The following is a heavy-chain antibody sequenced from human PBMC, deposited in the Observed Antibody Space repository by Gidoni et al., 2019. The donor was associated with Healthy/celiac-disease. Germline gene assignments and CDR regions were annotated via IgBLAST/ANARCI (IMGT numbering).Heavy chain of an antibody. CDR1: GFTFSSYS. J-gene: IGHJ4*02. Sequence: EVQLVESGGGLVKPGGSLSLSCAASGFTFSSYSMNWVRQAPGKGLEWVSSISSSSSYIYYADSVKGRFTISRDNAKNSLYLQMNSLRAEDTAVYYCAGPGDSSVDYWGQGTLVTVSS. V-gene: IGHV3-21*01. CDR2: ISSSSSYI. D-gene: IGHD3-22*01. CDR3: AGPGDSSVDY.